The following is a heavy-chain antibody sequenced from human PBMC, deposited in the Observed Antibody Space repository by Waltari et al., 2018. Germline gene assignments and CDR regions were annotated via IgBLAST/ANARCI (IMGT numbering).Heavy chain of an antibody. Sequence: QLQLQESGPGLVKPSETLSLTCTVSGGSISNSSYYWGWIRQPPGKGLEWIGSIYYSGSTFYNPSLKSRVTISVDTSKNQFSLKLRSVTAADTAVYYCARGYCSSTSPCWFDPWGQGTLVTVSS. CDR1: GGSISNSSYY. V-gene: IGHV4-39*07. CDR2: IYYSGST. D-gene: IGHD2-2*01. J-gene: IGHJ5*02. CDR3: ARGYCSSTSPCWFDP.